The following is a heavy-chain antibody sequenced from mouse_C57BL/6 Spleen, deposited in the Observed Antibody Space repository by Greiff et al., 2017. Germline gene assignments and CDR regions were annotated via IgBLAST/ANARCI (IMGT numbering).Heavy chain of an antibody. D-gene: IGHD2-1*01. CDR1: GYSITSGYD. V-gene: IGHV3-1*01. Sequence: ESGPGMVKPSQSLSLTCTVTGYSITSGYDWHWIRHFPGNKLEWMGYISYSGSTNYNPFLKSRISITHDTSKNHFFLKLNSVTTEDTATYYCARGGIYKGFADWGQGTLVTVSA. J-gene: IGHJ3*01. CDR2: ISYSGST. CDR3: ARGGIYKGFAD.